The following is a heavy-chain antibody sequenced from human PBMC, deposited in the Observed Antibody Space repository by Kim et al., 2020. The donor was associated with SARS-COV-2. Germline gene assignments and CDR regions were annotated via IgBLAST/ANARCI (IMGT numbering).Heavy chain of an antibody. J-gene: IGHJ6*02. V-gene: IGHV4-59*01. Sequence: RSRVTISVDTSKNQFSLKLSSVTAADTAVYYCARFKQLVTQFYYYYGMDVWGQGTTVTVSS. CDR3: ARFKQLVTQFYYYYGMDV. D-gene: IGHD6-6*01.